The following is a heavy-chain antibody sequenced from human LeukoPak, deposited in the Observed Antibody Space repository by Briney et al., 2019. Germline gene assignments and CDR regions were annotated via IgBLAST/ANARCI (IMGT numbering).Heavy chain of an antibody. CDR1: GFTFSSYW. Sequence: GGSLRLSCAASGFTFSSYWMSWVRQAPGKGLEWVANIKQDGSEKYYVNSVKGRFTISRDNAKNSLYLQMNSLRAEDTAVYYCARDRHSDSSSSRAFDIWGQGTMVTVSS. CDR3: ARDRHSDSSSSRAFDI. V-gene: IGHV3-7*03. CDR2: IKQDGSEK. D-gene: IGHD6-6*01. J-gene: IGHJ3*02.